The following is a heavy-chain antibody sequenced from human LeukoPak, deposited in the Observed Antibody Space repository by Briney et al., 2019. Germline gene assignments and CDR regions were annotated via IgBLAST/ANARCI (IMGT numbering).Heavy chain of an antibody. CDR2: INAGNGNT. V-gene: IGHV1-3*01. CDR3: ARNRYCSGGSCYLEYFQH. Sequence: ASVKVSCKASGYTFTSYAMHWVRQAPGQRLEWMGWINAGNGNTKYSQKFQGRVTITRDTSASTAYMELSSLRSEDTAVYYCARNRYCSGGSCYLEYFQHWGQGTLVTVSS. J-gene: IGHJ1*01. CDR1: GYTFTSYA. D-gene: IGHD2-15*01.